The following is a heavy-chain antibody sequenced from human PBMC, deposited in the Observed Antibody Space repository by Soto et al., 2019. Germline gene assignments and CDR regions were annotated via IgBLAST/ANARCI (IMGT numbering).Heavy chain of an antibody. D-gene: IGHD1-1*01. CDR3: AKPRGTGTYYYYGMDV. V-gene: IGHV3-23*01. J-gene: IGHJ6*02. CDR2: ISGSGGST. CDR1: GFTFSSYA. Sequence: GSLRLSCAASGFTFSSYAMSWVRQAPGKGLEWVSAISGSGGSTYYADSVKGRFTISRDNSKNTLYLQMNSLRAEDTAVYYCAKPRGTGTYYYYGMDVWGQGTTVTVSS.